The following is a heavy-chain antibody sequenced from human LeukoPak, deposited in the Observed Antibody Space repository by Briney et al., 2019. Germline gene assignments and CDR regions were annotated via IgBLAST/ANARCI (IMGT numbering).Heavy chain of an antibody. CDR1: GFSNADYG. CDR3: ARDLSATWYSLAY. Sequence: PGGSLRLSCVGAGFSNADYGMSWVRQGPGKGLEWVAGIDWNGDALQYADSVKGRFTISRENAKTSLYLQMDILRPEDTGVYYCARDLSATWYSLAYWGQGTLVTVSS. D-gene: IGHD2-21*02. CDR2: IDWNGDAL. J-gene: IGHJ4*02. V-gene: IGHV3-20*04.